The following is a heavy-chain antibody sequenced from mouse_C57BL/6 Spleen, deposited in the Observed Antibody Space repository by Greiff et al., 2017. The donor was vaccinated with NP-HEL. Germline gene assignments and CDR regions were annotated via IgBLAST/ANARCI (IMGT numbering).Heavy chain of an antibody. CDR2: IWRGGST. J-gene: IGHJ1*03. V-gene: IGHV2-5*01. CDR1: GFSLTSYG. CDR3: AKIYYYGSSYVDWYFDV. Sequence: VQLVESGPGLVQPSQSLSITCTVSGFSLTSYGVHWVRQSPGKGLEWLGVIWRGGSTDYNAAFMSRLSITKDNSKSQVFFKMNSLQADDTAIYYCAKIYYYGSSYVDWYFDVWGTGTTVTVSS. D-gene: IGHD1-1*01.